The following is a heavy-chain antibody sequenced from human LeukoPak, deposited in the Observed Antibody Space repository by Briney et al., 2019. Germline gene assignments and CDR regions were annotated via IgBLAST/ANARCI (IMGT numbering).Heavy chain of an antibody. CDR1: GFTFSSYA. J-gene: IGHJ4*02. V-gene: IGHV3-23*01. CDR2: ISGSGGST. Sequence: QSGGSLRLSCAASGFTFSSYAMSWVRQAPGKGLEWVSAISGSGGSTYYADSVKGRFTISRDNSKNTLYLQMNSLRAEDTAVYYCAKESGENMWELLPSDYWGQGTLVTVSS. CDR3: AKESGENMWELLPSDY. D-gene: IGHD1-26*01.